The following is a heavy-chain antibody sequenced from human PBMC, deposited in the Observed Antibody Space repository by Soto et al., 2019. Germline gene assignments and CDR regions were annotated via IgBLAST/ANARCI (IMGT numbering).Heavy chain of an antibody. J-gene: IGHJ6*02. D-gene: IGHD2-15*01. Sequence: SVKVSCKASGGTFSSYAISWVRQAPGQGLEWMGGIIPIFGTANYAQKFQGRVTITADKSTSTAYMELSSLRSEDTAVYYCARAEPLEYCSGGSCRGMDVWGQGTTVTVSS. CDR1: GGTFSSYA. CDR2: IIPIFGTA. V-gene: IGHV1-69*06. CDR3: ARAEPLEYCSGGSCRGMDV.